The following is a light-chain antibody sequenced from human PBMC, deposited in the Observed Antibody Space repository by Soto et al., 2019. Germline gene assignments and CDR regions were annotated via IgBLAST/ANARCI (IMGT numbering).Light chain of an antibody. CDR1: QSVSSRS. J-gene: IGKJ4*01. Sequence: EIVLTQSPGTLSLSPGERATHSCRASQSVSSRSLAWYQQKPGQAPRLLIYGASNRATGIPDRFSGSGSGTDFTLTISRLEPEDFAMYYCQQFGTSRLTFGGGTKVDI. CDR2: GAS. CDR3: QQFGTSRLT. V-gene: IGKV3-20*01.